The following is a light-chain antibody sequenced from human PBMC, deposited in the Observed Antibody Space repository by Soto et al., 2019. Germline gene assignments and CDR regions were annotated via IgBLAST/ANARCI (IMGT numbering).Light chain of an antibody. CDR1: QSIASY. J-gene: IGKJ2*01. Sequence: DVQMTQSPSSLSASVGDRVTITCRASQSIASYLNWYQQRPGQAPKLLIYAASNLESGVPSRFSGSGSETDFTLPISSLQPEDFATYYGQETYRIPVTFGQGTKVEIK. CDR2: AAS. V-gene: IGKV1-39*01. CDR3: QETYRIPVT.